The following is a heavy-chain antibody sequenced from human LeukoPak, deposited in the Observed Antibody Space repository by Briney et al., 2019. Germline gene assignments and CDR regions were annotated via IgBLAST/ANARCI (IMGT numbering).Heavy chain of an antibody. Sequence: SETLSLTCTVSGGSISSYYWSWIRQPPGKGLEWIGYIYYSGSTNYNPSLKSRVTISVDTSKNQFPLKLSSVTAADTAVYYCAREHDYGDYFDYWGQGTLVTVSS. V-gene: IGHV4-59*01. CDR3: AREHDYGDYFDY. CDR2: IYYSGST. D-gene: IGHD4-17*01. J-gene: IGHJ4*02. CDR1: GGSISSYY.